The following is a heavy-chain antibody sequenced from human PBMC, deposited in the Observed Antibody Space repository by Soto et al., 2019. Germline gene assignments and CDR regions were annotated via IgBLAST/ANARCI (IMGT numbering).Heavy chain of an antibody. J-gene: IGHJ4*02. Sequence: GGSLRLSCAVSGFTFSNHAMSWVRQAPGKGLEWVSAISTAVGATYYADSVKGRFTISRDDSNNTLYLQMDSLRAEDTAVYYCAKDRTAAARNFDYWGQGTLVTVSS. CDR1: GFTFSNHA. D-gene: IGHD6-13*01. CDR3: AKDRTAAARNFDY. CDR2: ISTAVGAT. V-gene: IGHV3-23*01.